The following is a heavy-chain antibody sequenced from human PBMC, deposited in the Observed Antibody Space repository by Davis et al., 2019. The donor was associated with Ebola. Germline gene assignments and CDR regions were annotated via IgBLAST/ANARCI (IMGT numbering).Heavy chain of an antibody. J-gene: IGHJ4*02. CDR1: GLTFSSYW. V-gene: IGHV3-74*01. D-gene: IGHD5-24*01. Sequence: GESLKLSCAASGLTFSSYWMHWVRQAPGKGLVWVSHINSDGTITNYADSVKGRFTISRDNAKNTLYLQMNSLRAEDTAVYYCARVELDHYYFDYWGQGALVTVSS. CDR3: ARVELDHYYFDY. CDR2: INSDGTIT.